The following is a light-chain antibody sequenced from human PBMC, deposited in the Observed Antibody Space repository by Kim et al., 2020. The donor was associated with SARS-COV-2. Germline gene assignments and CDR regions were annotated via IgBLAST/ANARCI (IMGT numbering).Light chain of an antibody. CDR3: QQYNNWPVYT. V-gene: IGKV3-15*01. J-gene: IGKJ2*01. CDR1: QSVSRN. Sequence: SPGESAPLSRKASQSVSRNFAWYQQKPGQAPRLLIYGASTRATGIPARFSGSGSGTEFTLTISSLQSEDFAVYYCQQYNNWPVYTFGQGTKLEI. CDR2: GAS.